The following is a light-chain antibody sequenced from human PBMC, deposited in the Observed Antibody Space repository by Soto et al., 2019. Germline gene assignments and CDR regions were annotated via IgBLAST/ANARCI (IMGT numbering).Light chain of an antibody. CDR1: QSLLHSNGYNY. CDR2: LGS. V-gene: IGKV2-28*01. CDR3: MQGLQSPST. Sequence: DIVMTQSPLSLPVTPGEPASISCTSSQSLLHSNGYNYLDWYLQKPGQSPQLLIYLGSNRASGVPDRFSGSGSVTDFTLKISRGEAEYVGVYYCMQGLQSPSTFGQGTKLEIK. J-gene: IGKJ2*01.